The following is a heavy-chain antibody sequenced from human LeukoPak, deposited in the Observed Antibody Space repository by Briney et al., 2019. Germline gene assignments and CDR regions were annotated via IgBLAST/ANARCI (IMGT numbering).Heavy chain of an antibody. CDR2: INHSGST. J-gene: IGHJ5*02. Sequence: PSETLSLTCAVYGGSFSGYYWSWIRQPPGKGLEWIGEINHSGSTNYNPSLKSRVTISVDTSKNQFSLKLSSVTAADTAVYYCARNAYYDLWGGYYSLNWFDPWGQGTLVTVSS. CDR3: ARNAYYDLWGGYYSLNWFDP. V-gene: IGHV4-34*01. CDR1: GGSFSGYY. D-gene: IGHD3-3*01.